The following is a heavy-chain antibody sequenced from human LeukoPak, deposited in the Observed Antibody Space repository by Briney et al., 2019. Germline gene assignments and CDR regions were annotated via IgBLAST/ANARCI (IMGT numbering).Heavy chain of an antibody. D-gene: IGHD3-10*01. Sequence: GGSLRLSCAASGFTFSSYAMSWVRQAPGKGLEWVSYISSSSSPIHYADSVKGRFTISRDNAKNSLYLQMNSLRAEDTAVYYCAREDPSYYYGSGSYGYWGQGTLVTVSS. J-gene: IGHJ4*02. CDR2: ISSSSSPI. CDR1: GFTFSSYA. V-gene: IGHV3-48*04. CDR3: AREDPSYYYGSGSYGY.